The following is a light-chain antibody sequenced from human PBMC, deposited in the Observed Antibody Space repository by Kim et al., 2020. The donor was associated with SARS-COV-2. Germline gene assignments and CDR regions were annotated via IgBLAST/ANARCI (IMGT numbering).Light chain of an antibody. J-gene: IGLJ3*02. V-gene: IGLV3-21*04. CDR3: QVWDSSSDHWV. Sequence: PGKTARITWWGNNIGSKSVPWYQQKPGQAPVLVIYYDSDRPSGIPERFSGSNSGNTATLTISRVEAGDEADYYCQVWDSSSDHWVFGGGTQLTVL. CDR2: YDS. CDR1: NIGSKS.